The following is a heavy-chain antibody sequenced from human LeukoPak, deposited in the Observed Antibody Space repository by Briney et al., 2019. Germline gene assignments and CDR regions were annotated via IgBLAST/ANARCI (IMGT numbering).Heavy chain of an antibody. CDR3: ARDSEVDTAMVTFISPDY. V-gene: IGHV3-33*01. Sequence: PGGSLRLSCAASGFTFSSYGMHWVRQAPGKGLEWVAVIWYDGSNKYYADSVKGRFTISRDNSKNTLYLQMNSLRAEDTAVYYCARDSEVDTAMVTFISPDYWGQGTLVTVSS. CDR1: GFTFSSYG. CDR2: IWYDGSNK. J-gene: IGHJ4*02. D-gene: IGHD5-18*01.